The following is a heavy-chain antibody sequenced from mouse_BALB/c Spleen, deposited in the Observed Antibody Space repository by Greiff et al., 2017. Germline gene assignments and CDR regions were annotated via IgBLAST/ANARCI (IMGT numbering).Heavy chain of an antibody. CDR3: SRELALFDY. CDR2: IHPANGGT. J-gene: IGHJ2*01. Sequence: QVQLQQSGAELVKPGASVKLSCKASGYTFTDYDMHWVKQRPVHGLEWIGVIHPANGGTTYNQKFKGKATLTADTSSSTAYMELSSLTSEDSAVYYCSRELALFDYWGQGTTLTVSS. CDR1: GYTFTDYD. V-gene: IGHV1-15*01.